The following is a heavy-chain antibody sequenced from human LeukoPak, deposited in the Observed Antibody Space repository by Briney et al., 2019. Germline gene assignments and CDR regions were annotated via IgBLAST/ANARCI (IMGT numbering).Heavy chain of an antibody. CDR1: GASIISDTYY. CDR2: IYYSGST. V-gene: IGHV4-39*07. J-gene: IGHJ4*02. D-gene: IGHD3-22*01. Sequence: SETLSLTCTVSGASIISDTYYWGWIRQPPGKGLEWIGSIYYSGSTYYSPSLKSRVTMSVDTSTNQFSLKLISVTAADTALYYCARSFYASSGYYLDDFYFDFWGQGTLVTVSS. CDR3: ARSFYASSGYYLDDFYFDF.